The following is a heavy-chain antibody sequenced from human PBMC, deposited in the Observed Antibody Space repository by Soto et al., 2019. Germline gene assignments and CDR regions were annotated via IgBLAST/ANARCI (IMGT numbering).Heavy chain of an antibody. Sequence: GASVKVSCKASEYTFTNYYMHWVRQAPGQGLERMGIINPNGGSTNYNPSLKSRVTISVDTSKNQFSLKLSSVTAADTAVYYCARLISDYGDYGGPYYYYMDVWGKGTTVTVSS. V-gene: IGHV1-46*01. CDR3: ARLISDYGDYGGPYYYYMDV. J-gene: IGHJ6*03. CDR1: EYTFTNYY. CDR2: INPNGGST. D-gene: IGHD4-17*01.